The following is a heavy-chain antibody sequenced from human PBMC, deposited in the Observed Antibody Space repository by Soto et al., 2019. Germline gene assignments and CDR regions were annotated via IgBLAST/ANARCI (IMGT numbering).Heavy chain of an antibody. CDR2: INHSGST. CDR1: GGSFSGYH. J-gene: IGHJ4*02. D-gene: IGHD3-10*01. V-gene: IGHV4-34*01. Sequence: PSETLSLTCAVYGGSFSGYHWSWIRQPPGKGLEWIGEINHSGSTIYNPSLESRVTISVDTSKNQFSLKLSSVTAADTAVYYCARVQWFGMDGRYWGQGTLVTVS. CDR3: ARVQWFGMDGRY.